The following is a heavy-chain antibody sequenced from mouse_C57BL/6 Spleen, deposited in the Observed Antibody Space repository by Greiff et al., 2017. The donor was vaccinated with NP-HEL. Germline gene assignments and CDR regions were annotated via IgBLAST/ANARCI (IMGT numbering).Heavy chain of an antibody. CDR1: GYAFSSSW. J-gene: IGHJ3*01. Sequence: VKLQESGPELVKPGASVKISCKASGYAFSSSWMNWVKQRPGKGLEWIGRIYPGDGDTNYNGKFKGKATLTADKSSSTAYMQLSSLTSEDSAVYFCAHGTSLAYWGKGTRVTVSA. CDR2: IYPGDGDT. V-gene: IGHV1-82*01. CDR3: AHGTSLAY. D-gene: IGHD1-1*01.